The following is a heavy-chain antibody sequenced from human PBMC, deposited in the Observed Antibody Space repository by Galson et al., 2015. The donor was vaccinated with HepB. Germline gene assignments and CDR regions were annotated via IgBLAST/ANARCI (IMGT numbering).Heavy chain of an antibody. Sequence: SLRLSCAASGFTFNDYYMSWIRQAPGKGLEWVSHIGDTGSPIYYADSVKGRFTISRDNAKNSLYLQMNSLRVEDTAVYYCANLFHGGNSGFWGQGTLVTVSS. CDR2: IGDTGSPI. V-gene: IGHV3-11*01. J-gene: IGHJ4*02. CDR1: GFTFNDYY. D-gene: IGHD4-23*01. CDR3: ANLFHGGNSGF.